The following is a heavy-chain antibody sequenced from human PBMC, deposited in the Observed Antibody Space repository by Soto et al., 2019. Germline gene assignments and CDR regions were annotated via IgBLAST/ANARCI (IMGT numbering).Heavy chain of an antibody. CDR3: ASDYRSTHGCMEV. D-gene: IGHD6-19*01. CDR2: IYYSGST. CDR1: GGSINCGDYH. J-gene: IGHJ6*01. Sequence: NPSETLSLTCTVSGGSINCGDYHWTWIRQTPGKGLEWIGAIYYSGSTYYNPSLKSRIRISVDTSKSQFSLKLSSVTAAATAVYYCASDYRSTHGCMEVWRKRTTVAVSS. V-gene: IGHV4-30-4*01.